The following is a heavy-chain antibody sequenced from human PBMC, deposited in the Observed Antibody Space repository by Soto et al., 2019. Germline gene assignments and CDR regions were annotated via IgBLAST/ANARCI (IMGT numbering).Heavy chain of an antibody. CDR2: ISYDGSNK. CDR1: GFTFSSYA. J-gene: IGHJ3*02. CDR3: ARGGYYYDSSGYYHDAFDI. V-gene: IGHV3-30-3*01. D-gene: IGHD3-22*01. Sequence: GSLRLSCAASGFTFSSYAMHWVRQAPGKGLEWVAVISYDGSNKYYADSVKGRFTISRDNSKNTLYLQMNSLRAEDTAVYYCARGGYYYDSSGYYHDAFDIWGQGTMVTVSS.